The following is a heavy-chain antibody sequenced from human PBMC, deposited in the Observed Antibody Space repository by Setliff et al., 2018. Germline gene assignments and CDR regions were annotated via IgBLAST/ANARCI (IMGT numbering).Heavy chain of an antibody. CDR2: TNPNSGGT. J-gene: IGHJ4*02. CDR1: GYTFTGYY. V-gene: IGHV1-2*06. Sequence: ASVKVSCKASGYTFTGYYMYWVRQAPGQGLEWMGRTNPNSGGTNYAQKLQGRVTMTRDTSISTVYMELSRLRSDDTAVYYCARGALYYDSSGYYPDYWGQGTLVTVSS. CDR3: ARGALYYDSSGYYPDY. D-gene: IGHD3-22*01.